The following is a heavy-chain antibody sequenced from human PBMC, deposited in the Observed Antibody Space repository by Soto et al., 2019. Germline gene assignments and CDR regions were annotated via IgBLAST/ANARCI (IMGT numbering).Heavy chain of an antibody. J-gene: IGHJ4*02. CDR1: GGSIRRGDYY. Sequence: TLSLTCTVSGGSIRRGDYYWSWIRQPTGQGLGGIGYIYYILSTYYIPFHKSRVTGSVGTSKNQSSLKLCSVTAPDAAVYYCARGFRRCSYYEIVTVYYRFPYFDYWGQGTLATVAS. CDR3: ARGFRRCSYYEIVTVYYRFPYFDY. V-gene: IGHV4-30-4*01. CDR2: IYYILST. D-gene: IGHD3-9*01.